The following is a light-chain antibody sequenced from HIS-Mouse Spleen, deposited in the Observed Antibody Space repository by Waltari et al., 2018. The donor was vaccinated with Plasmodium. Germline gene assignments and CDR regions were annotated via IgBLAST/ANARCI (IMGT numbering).Light chain of an antibody. CDR1: QSISSY. CDR2: AAS. V-gene: IGKV1-39*01. J-gene: IGKJ4*01. CDR3: QQSYSTPLT. Sequence: DIQMTQSPSPLSASVGDRVTITCRASQSISSYLNWYQQKPGKAPKLLIYAASSLQSRVPSRFSGSGSGTDFTLTISSLQPEDFATYYCQQSYSTPLTFGGGTKVEIK.